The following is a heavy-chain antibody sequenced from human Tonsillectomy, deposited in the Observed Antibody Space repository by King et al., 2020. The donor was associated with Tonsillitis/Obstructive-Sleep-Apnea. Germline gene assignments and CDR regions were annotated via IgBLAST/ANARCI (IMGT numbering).Heavy chain of an antibody. D-gene: IGHD5-12*01. CDR1: GFTVSSNY. CDR3: ARAQETDIVATAFDY. V-gene: IGHV3-53*01. CDR2: IYSGGST. Sequence: VQLVESGGGLIQPGGSLRLSCAASGFTVSSNYMSWVRQAPGKGLEWVSVIYSGGSTYYADSVKGRFTISRDNSKNTLYLQMNSLRAEDTAVYYCARAQETDIVATAFDYWGQGTLVTVSS. J-gene: IGHJ4*02.